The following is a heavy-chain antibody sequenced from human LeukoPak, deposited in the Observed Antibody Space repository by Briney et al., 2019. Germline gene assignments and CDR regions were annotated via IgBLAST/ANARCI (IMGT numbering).Heavy chain of an antibody. J-gene: IGHJ4*02. D-gene: IGHD3-16*01. CDR3: ARGAYDYVWGSYYGTPAY. V-gene: IGHV4-59*01. CDR2: IYCSGST. CDR1: GDSMSNYY. Sequence: PSETLSLTRTASGDSMSNYYWNWIRQPSGKGLEWIGYIYCSGSTNYNPSLKSRVTISVDTSKNQFSLKLRSVTAADTAVYYCARGAYDYVWGSYYGTPAYWGQGTLVTVSS.